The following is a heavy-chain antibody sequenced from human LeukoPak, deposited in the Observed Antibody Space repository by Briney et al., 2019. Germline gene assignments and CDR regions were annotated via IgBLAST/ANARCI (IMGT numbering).Heavy chain of an antibody. V-gene: IGHV3-23*01. CDR2: ISGSGGST. J-gene: IGHJ4*02. CDR1: GFTFSSYA. Sequence: GGSLRLSCAASGFTFSSYAMSWVRQAPGKGLEWVSAISGSGGSTYYADSVKGRFTISRDNARNSLYLQMNSLRGEDTAVYYCARSAGNVLTGQDSYFDYWGQGTLVTVSS. CDR3: ARSAGNVLTGQDSYFDY. D-gene: IGHD3-9*01.